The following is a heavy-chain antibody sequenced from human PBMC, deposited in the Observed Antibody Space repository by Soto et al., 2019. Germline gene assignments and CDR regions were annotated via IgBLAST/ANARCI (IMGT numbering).Heavy chain of an antibody. CDR1: GFTFSSYA. D-gene: IGHD4-17*01. CDR2: ISGSGGST. Sequence: GGSLRLSCAASGFTFSSYAMSWVRQAPGKGLEWVSAISGSGGSTYYADSVKGRFTISRDNSKNTLYLQMNSLRAEDTAVYYCAKGHYDDDYYYYMDVWGKGTTVTVSS. CDR3: AKGHYDDDYYYYMDV. J-gene: IGHJ6*03. V-gene: IGHV3-23*01.